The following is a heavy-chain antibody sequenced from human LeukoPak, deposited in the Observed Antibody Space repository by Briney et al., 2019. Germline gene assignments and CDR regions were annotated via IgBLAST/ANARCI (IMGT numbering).Heavy chain of an antibody. J-gene: IGHJ6*03. D-gene: IGHD3-16*02. CDR1: GFTFNTFT. V-gene: IGHV3-21*01. CDR3: AREPQGSYSYLGISFYYYMDV. Sequence: AGGSLRLSCVTSGFTFNTFTMNWVRQAPGKGLEWVSSISSSSTYIYYADSVKGRFTISRDNANNSLYLQMNSLRVDDTAVYYCAREPQGSYSYLGISFYYYMDVWGTGTTVAVSS. CDR2: ISSSSTYI.